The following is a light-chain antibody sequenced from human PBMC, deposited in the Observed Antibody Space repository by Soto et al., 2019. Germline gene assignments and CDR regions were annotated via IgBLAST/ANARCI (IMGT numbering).Light chain of an antibody. V-gene: IGKV3-20*01. J-gene: IGKJ2*01. CDR3: QRLGTSPSMYT. Sequence: EIVLTQSPGTLSLSPGERATLSCRASESLSSRYSAWYQQKPGQTPRLLIYDVSSRATGIPDWFSGSGSGTDFTLTISRLEHDDSAVYYCQRLGTSPSMYTFGQGTKLEIK. CDR2: DVS. CDR1: ESLSSRY.